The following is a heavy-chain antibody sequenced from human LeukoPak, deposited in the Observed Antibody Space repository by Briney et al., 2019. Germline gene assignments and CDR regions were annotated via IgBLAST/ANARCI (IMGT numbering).Heavy chain of an antibody. J-gene: IGHJ4*02. CDR3: ARLLYSSSSGDY. D-gene: IGHD6-6*01. CDR1: GYRFISHW. Sequence: GESLKISCQASGYRFISHWIGWVRQMPGKGLEWIGMVFPGDFDIRYNPSFEGQVTISVDRSTDTAYLQWSSLNASDTAMYYCARLLYSSSSGDYWGQGTLATVSS. V-gene: IGHV5-51*01. CDR2: VFPGDFDI.